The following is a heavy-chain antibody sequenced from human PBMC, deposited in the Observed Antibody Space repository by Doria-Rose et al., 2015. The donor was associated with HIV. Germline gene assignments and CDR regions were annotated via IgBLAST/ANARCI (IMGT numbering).Heavy chain of an antibody. J-gene: IGHJ4*02. CDR1: GVSLSSPGMG. V-gene: IGHV2-26*01. Sequence: SGPVLVKPTETLTLTCTVSGVSLSSPGMGVSWIRRPPGKALEWLANIFSDDERSYKTSLKSRLTISRGTSKSQVALTMTDMDPVDTATYYCARIKSSRWYHKYYFDFWGQGTLVIVSA. CDR3: ARIKSSRWYHKYYFDF. D-gene: IGHD6-13*01. CDR2: IFSDDER.